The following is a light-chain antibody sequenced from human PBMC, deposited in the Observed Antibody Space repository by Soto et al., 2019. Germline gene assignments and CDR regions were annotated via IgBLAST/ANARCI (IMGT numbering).Light chain of an antibody. Sequence: EIVLTQPPGTVSLTPGEGATLSCRASQSVSSSYLAWYQQKPGQAPRLLIYGASSRATGIPARFSGSGSGTDFTLTISSLEPEDFAVYYCQQRSNWPRTFGQRT. V-gene: IGKV3D-20*02. CDR3: QQRSNWPRT. CDR2: GAS. J-gene: IGKJ1*01. CDR1: QSVSSSY.